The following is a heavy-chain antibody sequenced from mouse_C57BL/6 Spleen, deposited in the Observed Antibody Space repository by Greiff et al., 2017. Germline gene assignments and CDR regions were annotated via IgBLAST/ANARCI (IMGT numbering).Heavy chain of an antibody. D-gene: IGHD2-5*01. J-gene: IGHJ2*01. CDR3: TKYSNLYYFDY. CDR2: IRNKANNHAT. V-gene: IGHV6-6*01. CDR1: GFTFSDAW. Sequence: EVKLMESGGGLVQPGGSMKLSCAASGFTFSDAWMDWVRQSPEKGLEWVAEIRNKANNHATYYAESVKGRFTISRDDSKSSVYLQMNSLRAEDTGIYYCTKYSNLYYFDYWGQGTTLTVSS.